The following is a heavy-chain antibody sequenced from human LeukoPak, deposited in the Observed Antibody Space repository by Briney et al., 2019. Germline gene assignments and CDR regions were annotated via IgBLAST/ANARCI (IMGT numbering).Heavy chain of an antibody. CDR2: INHSGST. CDR1: GGSFSGYY. V-gene: IGHV4-34*01. Sequence: SETLSLTCAVYGGSFSGYYWSWIRQPPGKGLEWIGEINHSGSTNYNPSLKSRVTISVDTSKNQFSLKLSSVTAADTAVYYCARWRKFSNYFDYWGQGTLVTVSS. D-gene: IGHD3-3*01. CDR3: ARWRKFSNYFDY. J-gene: IGHJ4*02.